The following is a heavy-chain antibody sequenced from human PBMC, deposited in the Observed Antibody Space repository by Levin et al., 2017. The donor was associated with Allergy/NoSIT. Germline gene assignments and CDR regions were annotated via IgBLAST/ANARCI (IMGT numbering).Heavy chain of an antibody. Sequence: LSLTCAASGFTFSSYAMSWVRQAPGKGLEWVSAISGSGGSTYYADSVKGRFTISRDNSKNTLYLQMNSLRAEDTAVYYCAKDPFIVVVVAATPGHNWFDPWGQGTLVTVSS. V-gene: IGHV3-23*01. CDR1: GFTFSSYA. D-gene: IGHD2-15*01. J-gene: IGHJ5*02. CDR3: AKDPFIVVVVAATPGHNWFDP. CDR2: ISGSGGST.